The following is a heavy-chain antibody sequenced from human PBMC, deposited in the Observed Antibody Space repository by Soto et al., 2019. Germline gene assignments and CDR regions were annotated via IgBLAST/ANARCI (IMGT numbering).Heavy chain of an antibody. CDR3: ARAAAPRYTCY. Sequence: SETLSLTCTVSSDSVNSGSYYWSWIRQPPGKGLEWIGYVYYSGSTNYNPSLKSRVTISIDTSKNQFSLKLRSVAAADTAVYYCARAAAPRYTCYRGQGTLVTVSA. CDR2: VYYSGST. J-gene: IGHJ4*02. D-gene: IGHD3-16*02. V-gene: IGHV4-61*01. CDR1: SDSVNSGSYY.